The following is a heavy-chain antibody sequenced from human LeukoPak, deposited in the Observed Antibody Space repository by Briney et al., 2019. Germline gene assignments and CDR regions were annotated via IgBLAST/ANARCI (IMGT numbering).Heavy chain of an antibody. V-gene: IGHV4-30-4*08. D-gene: IGHD2-15*01. CDR1: GGSISSGDYY. CDR2: IYYSGST. Sequence: SETLSLTCTVSGGSISSGDYYWSWIRQPPGKGLEWIGYIYYSGSTYYNPSLKSRVTISVDTSKNQFSLKLSSVTAADTTVYYCARIVGYWNYFDYWGQGTLVTVSS. CDR3: ARIVGYWNYFDY. J-gene: IGHJ4*02.